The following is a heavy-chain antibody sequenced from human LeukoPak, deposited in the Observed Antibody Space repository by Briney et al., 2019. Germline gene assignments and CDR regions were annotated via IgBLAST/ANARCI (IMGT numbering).Heavy chain of an antibody. V-gene: IGHV4-59*01. J-gene: IGHJ6*03. CDR2: IYYSGST. CDR1: GGSISSYY. CDR3: ARASGYSYGYRGGYYYYMDV. Sequence: SETLSLTCTASGGSISSYYWSWIRQPPGKGLEWIGYIYYSGSTNYNPSLKSRVTISVDTSKNQFSLKLSSVTAADTAVYYCARASGYSYGYRGGYYYYMDVWGKGTTVTVSS. D-gene: IGHD5-18*01.